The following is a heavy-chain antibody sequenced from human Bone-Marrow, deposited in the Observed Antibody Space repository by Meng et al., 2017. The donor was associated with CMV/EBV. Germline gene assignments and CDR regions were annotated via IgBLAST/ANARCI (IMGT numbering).Heavy chain of an antibody. D-gene: IGHD6-6*01. Sequence: GESLKISCAASGFTFSNAWMSWVRQAPGKGLEWVGRIKSKTDGGTTDYAAPVKGRFTISRDDSKNTLYLQMNSLKTEDTAVYYCTTDVGIAARRGYYYGMDAWGQGTTVTSP. CDR3: TTDVGIAARRGYYYGMDA. V-gene: IGHV3-15*01. CDR2: IKSKTDGGTT. CDR1: GFTFSNAW. J-gene: IGHJ6*02.